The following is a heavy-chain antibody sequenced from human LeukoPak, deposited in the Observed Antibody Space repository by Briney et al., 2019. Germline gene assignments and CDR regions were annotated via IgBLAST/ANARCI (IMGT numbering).Heavy chain of an antibody. CDR2: VNHSGST. CDR1: GGSFSGYY. CDR3: ARSLSSNIYGSGSFLRYYYYYMDV. V-gene: IGHV4-34*01. J-gene: IGHJ6*03. D-gene: IGHD3-10*01. Sequence: KPSETLSLTCAVYGGSFSGYYWSWIRQPPGKGLEWIGEVNHSGSTNYNPSLKSRVTISVDTSKNQFSLKLSSVTAADTAVYYCARSLSSNIYGSGSFLRYYYYYMDVWGKGTTVTVSS.